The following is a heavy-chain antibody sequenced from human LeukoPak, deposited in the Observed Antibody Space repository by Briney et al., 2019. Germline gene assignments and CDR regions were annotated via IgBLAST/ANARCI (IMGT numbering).Heavy chain of an antibody. CDR2: ISYDGNNK. D-gene: IGHD3-3*01. CDR1: GFPFISYG. Sequence: GSLRLSCAASGFPFISYGMHWVRQAPGKGLEWVAVISYDGNNKYYTDSVKGRFTISRDNSKNTLYLQMNSLRAEDTAVYYCAKDLVDSWSGYYYYGMDVWGQGTTVTVSS. V-gene: IGHV3-30*18. CDR3: AKDLVDSWSGYYYYGMDV. J-gene: IGHJ6*02.